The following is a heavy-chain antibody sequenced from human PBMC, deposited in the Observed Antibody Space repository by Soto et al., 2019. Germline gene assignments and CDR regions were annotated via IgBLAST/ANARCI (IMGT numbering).Heavy chain of an antibody. CDR1: GGSISSSSYY. Sequence: QLQLQESGPGLVKPSETLSLTCTVSGGSISSSSYYWGWIRQPPGKGLEWIGSIYYSGSTYYHPSLKSRVTISVDTSKNQFSLKLSSVTAADTAVYYCVSPKIAFYNWFDPWGQGTLVTVSS. CDR3: VSPKIAFYNWFDP. J-gene: IGHJ5*02. V-gene: IGHV4-39*01. CDR2: IYYSGST. D-gene: IGHD3-3*02.